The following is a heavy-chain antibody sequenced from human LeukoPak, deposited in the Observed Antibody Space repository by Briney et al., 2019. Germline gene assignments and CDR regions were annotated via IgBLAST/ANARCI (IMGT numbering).Heavy chain of an antibody. CDR1: GFTISSNW. CDR2: IKQDGGEK. D-gene: IGHD3-3*01. Sequence: GGSLRLSCTASGFTISSNWMSWVRQAPGRGLEWVANIKQDGGEKYYVDSVKGRFTISRDNAKTSLHLQMNSLTAEATAIYSCARGDFGVVTHFDYWGQGTLVTVSS. V-gene: IGHV3-7*01. J-gene: IGHJ4*02. CDR3: ARGDFGVVTHFDY.